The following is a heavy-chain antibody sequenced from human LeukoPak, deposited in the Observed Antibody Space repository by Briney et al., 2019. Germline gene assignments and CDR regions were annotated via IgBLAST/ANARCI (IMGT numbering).Heavy chain of an antibody. J-gene: IGHJ5*02. Sequence: PGGSLRLSCAASGLTFNRYWMHWVRQVAGKGLVWVARINGDASNTTYADSVKGRFTISRDNAKNTLYLQMNSLRVDDTAVYYCARAMPHDNWFDPWGQGSLVTVSS. CDR1: GLTFNRYW. V-gene: IGHV3-74*03. CDR3: ARAMPHDNWFDP. D-gene: IGHD2-2*01. CDR2: INGDASNT.